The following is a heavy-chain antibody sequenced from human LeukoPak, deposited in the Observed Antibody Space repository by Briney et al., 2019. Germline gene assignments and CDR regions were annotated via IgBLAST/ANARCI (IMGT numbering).Heavy chain of an antibody. D-gene: IGHD3-10*01. J-gene: IGHJ2*01. Sequence: TSETLSLTCTVSGGSISSNNYYWGWIRQPPGRGLEWIGSIYYSGSTYYNPSLKSRVTMSVDTSKNQFSLKLSSVTAADTAVYYCARHRFGELLHFDLWGRGTLVTDSS. CDR1: GGSISSNNYY. V-gene: IGHV4-39*01. CDR2: IYYSGST. CDR3: ARHRFGELLHFDL.